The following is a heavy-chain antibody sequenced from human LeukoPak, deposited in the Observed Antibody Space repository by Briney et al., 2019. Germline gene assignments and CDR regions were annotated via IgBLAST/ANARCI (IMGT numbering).Heavy chain of an antibody. CDR2: ISSSGSTV. J-gene: IGHJ5*02. Sequence: SGGSLRLSCAASGFTFSSYSLNWVRQAPGKGLEWVTYISSSGSTVYYADSVKGRFTISRDNAKNSLYLQMNSLRADDTAVYYCARIRGVTGTDWFDPWGQGTLVTVSS. CDR1: GFTFSSYS. D-gene: IGHD1-20*01. V-gene: IGHV3-48*04. CDR3: ARIRGVTGTDWFDP.